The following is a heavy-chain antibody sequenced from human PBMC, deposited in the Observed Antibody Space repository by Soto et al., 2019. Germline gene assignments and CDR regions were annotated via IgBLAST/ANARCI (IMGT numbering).Heavy chain of an antibody. CDR2: ISSNGGST. V-gene: IGHV3-64D*08. Sequence: GGSLRLSCSASGFTFSSYAMHWVRQAPGKGLEYVSAISSNGGSTYYADSVKGRFTISRDNSKNTLYLQMSSLRAEDTAVYYCVKVHDITMVRGVNCYWGQGTLVTVSS. J-gene: IGHJ4*02. CDR3: VKVHDITMVRGVNCY. CDR1: GFTFSSYA. D-gene: IGHD3-10*01.